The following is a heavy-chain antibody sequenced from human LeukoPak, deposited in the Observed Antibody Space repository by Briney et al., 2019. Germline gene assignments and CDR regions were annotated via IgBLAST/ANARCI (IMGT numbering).Heavy chain of an antibody. V-gene: IGHV3-74*01. CDR3: ARDPNYYYYYMDV. J-gene: IGHJ6*03. CDR2: INTDGSST. Sequence: PGGSLRLSCAASGFTFSSYWMHWVRQAPGKGLVWVSRINTDGSSTSYADSVKGRFTISRDNAKNTLYLQMNSLRAEDTAVYYCARDPNYYYYYMDVWGKGTTVTVSS. CDR1: GFTFSSYW.